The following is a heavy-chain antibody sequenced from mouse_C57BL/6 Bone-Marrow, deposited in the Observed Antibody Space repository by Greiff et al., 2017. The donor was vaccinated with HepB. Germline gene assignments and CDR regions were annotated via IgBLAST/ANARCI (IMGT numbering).Heavy chain of an antibody. CDR1: GFTFSDFY. Sequence: EVQLVDSGGGLVQSGRSLRLSCATSGFTFSDFYMEWVRQAPGKGLEWIAASRNKANDYTTEYSASVKGRFIVSRDTSQRILYLQMNALRAEDTAIYYCARDPYGSSYGWYFDVWGTGTTVTVSS. J-gene: IGHJ1*03. D-gene: IGHD1-1*01. CDR2: SRNKANDYTT. V-gene: IGHV7-1*01. CDR3: ARDPYGSSYGWYFDV.